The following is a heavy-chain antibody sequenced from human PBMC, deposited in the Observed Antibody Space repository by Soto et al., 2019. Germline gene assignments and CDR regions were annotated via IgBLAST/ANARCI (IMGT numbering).Heavy chain of an antibody. V-gene: IGHV1-18*01. CDR1: GYTFTSYG. J-gene: IGHJ5*02. CDR3: AREGNSGWYLGSSNWFDP. CDR2: ISAYNGNT. D-gene: IGHD6-19*01. Sequence: GASVKVSCKASGYTFTSYGISWVRQAPGQGLEWMGWISAYNGNTNYAQKLQGRVTMTTDTSTSTAYMELRSLRSDDTAVYYCAREGNSGWYLGSSNWFDPWGQGTLVTVSS.